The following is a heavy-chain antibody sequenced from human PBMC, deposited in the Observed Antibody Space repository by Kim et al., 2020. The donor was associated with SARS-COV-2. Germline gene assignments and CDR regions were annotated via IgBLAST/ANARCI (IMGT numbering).Heavy chain of an antibody. Sequence: SETLSLTCTVSGGSISSYYWSWIRQPPGKGLEWIGYIYYSGSTNYNPSLKSRVTISVDTSKNQFSLKLSSVTAADTAVYYCARVSLHHDILTGGWYYYGMDVWGQGTTVTVSS. CDR2: IYYSGST. CDR1: GGSISSYY. V-gene: IGHV4-59*01. CDR3: ARVSLHHDILTGGWYYYGMDV. D-gene: IGHD3-9*01. J-gene: IGHJ6*02.